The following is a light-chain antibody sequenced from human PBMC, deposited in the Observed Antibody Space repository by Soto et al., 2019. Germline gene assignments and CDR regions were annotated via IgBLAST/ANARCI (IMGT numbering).Light chain of an antibody. Sequence: DIQMTQSPSTLSASVGDRVTITCRASQSISVWLAWYQQKAGKAPNLRIYKASRLESGVPSRFSGSGSETEFTLTISGLQPGDSATYYCQQYNSYSPTFGQGTKVEVK. CDR3: QQYNSYSPT. CDR2: KAS. CDR1: QSISVW. J-gene: IGKJ1*01. V-gene: IGKV1-5*03.